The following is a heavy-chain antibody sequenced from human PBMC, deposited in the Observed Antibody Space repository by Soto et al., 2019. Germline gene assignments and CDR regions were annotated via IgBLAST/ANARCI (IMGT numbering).Heavy chain of an antibody. V-gene: IGHV3-7*03. CDR2: IKQDGSEK. D-gene: IGHD3-22*01. J-gene: IGHJ4*02. CDR1: GFTFSSYW. Sequence: GSLRLSCAASGFTFSSYWMSWVRQAPGKGLEWVANIKQDGSEKYYVDSVKGRFTISRDNAKNSLYLQMNSLRAEDTAVYYCARESYYYDSSGYLDYWGQGTLVTVSS. CDR3: ARESYYYDSSGYLDY.